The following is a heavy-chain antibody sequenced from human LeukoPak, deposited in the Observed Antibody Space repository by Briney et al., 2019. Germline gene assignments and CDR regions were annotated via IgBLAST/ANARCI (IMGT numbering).Heavy chain of an antibody. V-gene: IGHV4-4*07. J-gene: IGHJ6*03. CDR2: IYTSGST. Sequence: SETLSLTCTVSGGSISSYYWSWIRQPAGKGLEWIRRIYTSGSTNYNPSLKSRVTMSVDTSKNQFSLKLSSVTAADTAVYYCARDILEPAAPDYYYYYMDVWGKGTTVTVSS. D-gene: IGHD2-2*01. CDR3: ARDILEPAAPDYYYYYMDV. CDR1: GGSISSYY.